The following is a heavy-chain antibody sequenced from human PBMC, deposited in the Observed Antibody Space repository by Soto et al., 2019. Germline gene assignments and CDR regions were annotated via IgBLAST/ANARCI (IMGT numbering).Heavy chain of an antibody. CDR1: GFTFSSYS. Sequence: EVQLVESGGGLVKPGGSLRLSCAASGFTFSSYSMNWVRQAPGKGLEWVSSISSSSSYIYYADSVKGRFTISRDNAKSSLYPQMNSLRAEDTAVYYCASHPRDSSGYWYYFDYWGQGTLVTVSS. V-gene: IGHV3-21*01. D-gene: IGHD3-22*01. CDR2: ISSSSSYI. CDR3: ASHPRDSSGYWYYFDY. J-gene: IGHJ4*02.